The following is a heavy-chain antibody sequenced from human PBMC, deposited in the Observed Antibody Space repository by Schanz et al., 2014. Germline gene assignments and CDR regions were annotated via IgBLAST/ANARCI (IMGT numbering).Heavy chain of an antibody. J-gene: IGHJ4*02. CDR2: ISYDGSKK. V-gene: IGHV3-30*03. CDR3: ARLDPYCRSGTCSRAFDF. D-gene: IGHD2-15*01. Sequence: VQLLESGGGLVEPGGSLRLSCAASGFMFSSYGMHWVRQAPGKGLEWVGVISYDGSKKSYADSVKGRFTISRDSSKNTLFLQMNSLRTEDTAVYYCARLDPYCRSGTCSRAFDFWGQGTLVTVSS. CDR1: GFMFSSYG.